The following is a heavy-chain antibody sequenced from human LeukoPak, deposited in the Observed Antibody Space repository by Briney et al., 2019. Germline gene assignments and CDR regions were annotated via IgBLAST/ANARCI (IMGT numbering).Heavy chain of an antibody. J-gene: IGHJ4*02. Sequence: GASVKVSCKASGYTFTSYGISWVRQAPGQGLEWMGWISGYNGNTNYAQKLQGRVTMTTDTSTSTAYMELRSLRSDDTAVYYCAREAYCSSTSCYRVGIDYWGQGTLVTVSS. CDR2: ISGYNGNT. CDR3: AREAYCSSTSCYRVGIDY. CDR1: GYTFTSYG. V-gene: IGHV1-18*01. D-gene: IGHD2-2*01.